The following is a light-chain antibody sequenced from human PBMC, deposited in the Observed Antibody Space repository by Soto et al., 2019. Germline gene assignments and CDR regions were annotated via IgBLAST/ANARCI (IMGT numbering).Light chain of an antibody. CDR1: QSISSY. V-gene: IGKV1-39*01. CDR2: AAS. J-gene: IGKJ5*01. CDR3: QQSYSTPSIT. Sequence: QMTQARSSLSASVGYRVTITCRASQSISSYLNWYQQKPGKAPKLLIYAASSLQSGVPSRFSGSGSGTDFTLTISSLQPEDFATYYCQQSYSTPSITFGQGTRLEIK.